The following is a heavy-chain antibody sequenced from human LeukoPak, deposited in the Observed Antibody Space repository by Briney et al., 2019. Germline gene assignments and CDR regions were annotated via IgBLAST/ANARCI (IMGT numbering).Heavy chain of an antibody. J-gene: IGHJ4*02. CDR1: GFTFSSYA. CDR3: ARQDFWSGYFGY. CDR2: INHSGST. D-gene: IGHD3-3*01. Sequence: GSLRLSCAASGFTFSSYAMSWIRQPPGKGLEWIGEINHSGSTNYNPSLKSRVTISVDTSKNQFSLKLSSVTAADTAVYYCARQDFWSGYFGYWGQGTLVTVSS. V-gene: IGHV4-34*01.